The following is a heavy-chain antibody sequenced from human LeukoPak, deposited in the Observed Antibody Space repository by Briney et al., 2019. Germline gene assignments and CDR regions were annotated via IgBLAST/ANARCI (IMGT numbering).Heavy chain of an antibody. CDR2: IKQEGSEK. CDR3: ASDREYYYGSGSFDY. V-gene: IGHV3-7*04. CDR1: GFTFSSYW. J-gene: IGHJ4*02. D-gene: IGHD3-10*01. Sequence: RGSLRLSCAASGFTFSSYWMSWVRQAPGKGLEWVANIKQEGSEKYYVDSVKGRFTISRDNAKNSLYLQMNSLRAEDTAVYYCASDREYYYGSGSFDYWGQGTLVTVSS.